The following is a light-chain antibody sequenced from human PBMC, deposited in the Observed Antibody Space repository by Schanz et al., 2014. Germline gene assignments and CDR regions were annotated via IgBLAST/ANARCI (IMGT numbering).Light chain of an antibody. J-gene: IGKJ2*01. CDR1: QSVSSSY. V-gene: IGKV3-20*01. CDR2: GAS. CDR3: QQYGISPYT. Sequence: EIVLTQSPATLSLSPGERATLSCRASQSVSSSYLAWYQQKPGQAPRLLIFGASSRPTAIPDRFSGSGSGTDFPLTIRRLEPEDFAVYYCQQYGISPYTFGQGTKLEIK.